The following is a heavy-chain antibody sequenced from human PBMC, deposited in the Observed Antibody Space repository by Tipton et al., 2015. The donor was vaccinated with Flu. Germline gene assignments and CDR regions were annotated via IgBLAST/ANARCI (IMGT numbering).Heavy chain of an antibody. V-gene: IGHV3-7*01. Sequence: SLRLSCAASGFTFSSYWMSWVRQAPGKGLEWVANIKQDGSEKYYVDSVKGRFTISRDNAKNSLYLQMNSLRAEGTAVYYCARDLSTMVRGVATDWFDPWGQGTLVTVSS. CDR2: IKQDGSEK. D-gene: IGHD3-10*01. J-gene: IGHJ5*02. CDR1: GFTFSSYW. CDR3: ARDLSTMVRGVATDWFDP.